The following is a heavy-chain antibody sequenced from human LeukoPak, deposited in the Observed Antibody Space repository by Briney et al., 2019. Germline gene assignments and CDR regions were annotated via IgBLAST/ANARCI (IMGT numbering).Heavy chain of an antibody. CDR3: TRDAWMASTPLDY. J-gene: IGHJ4*02. CDR1: GFTFSSYG. CDR2: INADGSST. Sequence: GGSLRPSCAASGFTFSSYGMHWVRQAPGKGLVWVSRINADGSSTNYADSVKGRFTISRDNAKNTLYLQMNSLRAEDTAVYFCTRDAWMASTPLDYWGQGTLVTVPS. D-gene: IGHD5-24*01. V-gene: IGHV3-74*01.